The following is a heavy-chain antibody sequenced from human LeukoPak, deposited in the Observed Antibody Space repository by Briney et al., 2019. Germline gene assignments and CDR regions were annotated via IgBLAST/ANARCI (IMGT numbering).Heavy chain of an antibody. V-gene: IGHV4-34*01. Sequence: SETLSLTCAVYGGSFSGYYWSWIHQPPGKGLEWIGEINHSGSTNYNPSLKSRVTISVDTSKNQFSLKLSSVTAADTAVYYCARSYSSYPIRIYEEYYFDYWGQGTLVTVSS. CDR1: GGSFSGYY. D-gene: IGHD6-6*01. J-gene: IGHJ4*02. CDR3: ARSYSSYPIRIYEEYYFDY. CDR2: INHSGST.